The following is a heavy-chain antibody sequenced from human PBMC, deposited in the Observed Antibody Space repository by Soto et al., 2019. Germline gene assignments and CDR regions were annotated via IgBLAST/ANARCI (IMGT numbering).Heavy chain of an antibody. Sequence: PSETLSLTCAVHGGPFSGYYWSWIRQPPGKGLEWIGEINYSGNTNYTSSLKSRVTISVDTSKKHFSLKLSSVTAADTAVYYCARVPGPWGQGTLVTVSS. CDR3: ARVPGP. CDR2: INYSGNT. J-gene: IGHJ5*02. V-gene: IGHV4-34*01. CDR1: GGPFSGYY.